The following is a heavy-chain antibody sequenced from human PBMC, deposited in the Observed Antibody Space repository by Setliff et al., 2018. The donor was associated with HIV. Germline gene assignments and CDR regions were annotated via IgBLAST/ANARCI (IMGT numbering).Heavy chain of an antibody. J-gene: IGHJ4*02. CDR3: AKVDSYAGKNFDY. D-gene: IGHD5-18*01. Sequence: PGGSLRLSCAASGFTFSTYAMSWFRQAPGRGLEWVSSISGSGANIYYADSVKGRFTISRDNSKNTLYLQMNSLSAEDTAVYYCAKVDSYAGKNFDYWGQGTLVTVSS. CDR1: GFTFSTYA. V-gene: IGHV3-23*01. CDR2: ISGSGANI.